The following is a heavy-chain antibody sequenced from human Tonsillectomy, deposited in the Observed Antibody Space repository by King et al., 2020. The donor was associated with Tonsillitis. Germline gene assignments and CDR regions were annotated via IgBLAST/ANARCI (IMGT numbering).Heavy chain of an antibody. CDR3: AKDQYLYGSGSYSICFDY. Sequence: VQLVESGGGLVQPGRSLRLSCAASVFTFDDYAMHWVRQAPGKGLEWVSGISWDRGRIGYAVFVKGRFTISRDNAKNSLYLQMNSLRAEDTALYYCAKDQYLYGSGSYSICFDYWGQGTLVTVSS. CDR2: ISWDRGRI. CDR1: VFTFDDYA. V-gene: IGHV3-9*01. J-gene: IGHJ4*02. D-gene: IGHD3-10*01.